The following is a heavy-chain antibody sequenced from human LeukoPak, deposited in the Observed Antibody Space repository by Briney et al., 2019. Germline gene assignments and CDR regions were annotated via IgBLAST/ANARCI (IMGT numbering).Heavy chain of an antibody. CDR3: ARDGSRLGYCSSTTCTNWFDP. J-gene: IGHJ5*02. CDR1: GGTFSSYA. D-gene: IGHD2-2*01. Sequence: SVEVSCKASGGTFSSYAISWVRQAPGQGLEWMGEILPMFGTTNYAQKFKGRFTLTADESTSTAYMEVSSLRSEDTAVYYCARDGSRLGYCSSTTCTNWFDPWGQGTLVTVSS. CDR2: ILPMFGTT. V-gene: IGHV1-69*13.